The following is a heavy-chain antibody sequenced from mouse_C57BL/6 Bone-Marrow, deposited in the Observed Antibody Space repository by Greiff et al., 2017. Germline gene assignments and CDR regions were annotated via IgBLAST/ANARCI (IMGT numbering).Heavy chain of an antibody. J-gene: IGHJ2*01. D-gene: IGHD1-1*01. CDR2: IYPGSGNT. CDR1: GYTFTDYY. Sequence: VQLQQSGAELVRPGASVKLSCKASGYTFTDYYITWVKQRPGQGLEWIARIYPGSGNTYYNEKFKGKATLPAEKSSSTAYMQLSILTSEVSSVYFCARSRHYCGSTFFDYWGQGTTLTVSS. CDR3: ARSRHYCGSTFFDY. V-gene: IGHV1-76*01.